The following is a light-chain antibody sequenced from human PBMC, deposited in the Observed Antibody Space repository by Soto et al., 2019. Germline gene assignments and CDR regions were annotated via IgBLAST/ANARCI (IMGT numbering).Light chain of an antibody. CDR3: SSYTANSTVI. V-gene: IGLV2-14*03. J-gene: IGLJ2*01. CDR1: SSDIGGYTY. Sequence: QSALTQPASVSGSPGQSTTISCTGTSSDIGGYTYVSWYQQQSGKAPQLIIFDVDNRPSGVSNRFSGSKSGNTASLTISGLQTHDEADYYCSSYTANSTVIFGGGTKLTVL. CDR2: DVD.